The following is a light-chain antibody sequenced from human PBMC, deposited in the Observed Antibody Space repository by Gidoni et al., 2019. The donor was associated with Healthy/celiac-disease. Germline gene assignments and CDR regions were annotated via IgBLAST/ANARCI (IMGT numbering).Light chain of an antibody. J-gene: IGKJ4*01. CDR1: QSVSSY. CDR3: QQRSNWPS. V-gene: IGKV3-11*01. Sequence: EIVLTQSPATLSLSPGERATLSCRASQSVSSYLAWYQQKPGPAPRLLIYDASNRATGIPARFSGSGSGTDFTLTSSSLEPEDFAVYYCQQRSNWPSFGGGTKVEIK. CDR2: DAS.